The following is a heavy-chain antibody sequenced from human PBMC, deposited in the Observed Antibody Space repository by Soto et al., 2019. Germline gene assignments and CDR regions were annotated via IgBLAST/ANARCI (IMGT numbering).Heavy chain of an antibody. CDR2: ISAYNGNT. D-gene: IGHD6-6*01. Sequence: ASVKVSCKASGDTFTSYGISWVRHAPEQGLEWMGWISAYNGNTNYAQKLQGRVTMTTDTSTSTAYMELRSMRSDDTAVYYCARDLVVAARPGYYYYGMDVWGQGTTVTVSS. V-gene: IGHV1-18*04. CDR3: ARDLVVAARPGYYYYGMDV. CDR1: GDTFTSYG. J-gene: IGHJ6*02.